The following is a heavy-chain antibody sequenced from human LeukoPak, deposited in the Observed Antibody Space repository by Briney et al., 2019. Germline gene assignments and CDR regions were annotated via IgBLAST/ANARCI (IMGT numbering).Heavy chain of an antibody. Sequence: SETLSLTCTVSGGSISSGGYSWRWIRQHPGKGLEWIGYIYYSGTTYYNPSLRSRVTISVDTSKNQFSLRLSSVTAADTAVYYCARFGPPNCSGGSCLFDYWGQGTLVTVSS. V-gene: IGHV4-31*03. CDR2: IYYSGTT. CDR1: GGSISSGGYS. CDR3: ARFGPPNCSGGSCLFDY. J-gene: IGHJ4*02. D-gene: IGHD2-15*01.